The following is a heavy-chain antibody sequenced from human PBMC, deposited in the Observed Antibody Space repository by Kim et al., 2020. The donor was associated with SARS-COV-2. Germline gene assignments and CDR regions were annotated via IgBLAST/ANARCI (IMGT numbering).Heavy chain of an antibody. Sequence: SETLSLTCTVSGGSISSGSYYWSWIRQPAGKGLEWIGRIYTSGSTNYNPSLKSRVTISVDTSKNQFSVKLSSVTAADTAVYYCARARETGYCSGGSCYGLASHFDYWGQGTLVTVSS. CDR2: IYTSGST. CDR3: ARARETGYCSGGSCYGLASHFDY. V-gene: IGHV4-61*02. CDR1: GGSISSGSYY. J-gene: IGHJ4*02. D-gene: IGHD2-15*01.